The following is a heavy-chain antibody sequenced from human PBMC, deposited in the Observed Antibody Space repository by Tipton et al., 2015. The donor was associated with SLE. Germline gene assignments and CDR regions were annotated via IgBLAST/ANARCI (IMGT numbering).Heavy chain of an antibody. CDR2: VFISGTT. D-gene: IGHD3-22*01. Sequence: TLSLTCTVSGGSISNYYWNWIRLPPGKGLEWIGYVFISGTTNYNPSLKSRVTISVDTSRNQFSLKRSSVTAADTAVDYCARTPAYYDGNSYQYFFDYWGQGTLATVSS. CDR1: GGSISNYY. V-gene: IGHV4-4*08. CDR3: ARTPAYYDGNSYQYFFDY. J-gene: IGHJ4*02.